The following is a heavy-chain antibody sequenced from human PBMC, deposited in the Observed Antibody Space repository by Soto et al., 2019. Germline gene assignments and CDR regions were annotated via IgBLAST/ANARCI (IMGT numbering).Heavy chain of an antibody. J-gene: IGHJ6*02. Sequence: PGGALRLSCVASGLTVSHKYMAWVRHAPEMGLEGVSILYTEGTTYYADSVKGRFTISRDSSKNTLFLQMDSLRAEDTAVYYCVRPRPSGENYGMDVWGQGTTVTVSS. CDR2: LYTEGTT. CDR1: GLTVSHKY. D-gene: IGHD3-16*01. CDR3: VRPRPSGENYGMDV. V-gene: IGHV3-53*01.